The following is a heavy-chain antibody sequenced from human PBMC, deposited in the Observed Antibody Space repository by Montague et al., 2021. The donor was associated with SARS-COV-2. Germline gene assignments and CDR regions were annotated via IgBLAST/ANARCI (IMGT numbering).Heavy chain of an antibody. Sequence: SLRLSCAASGFTFSSYAMHWVRQAPGKGLERVAVISYDGSNKYYADSVKGRFTISRDNSKNTLYLQMNSLRAEDTAVYYCARVDSGSYVGAFDIWGQGTMVTVSS. CDR1: GFTFSSYA. D-gene: IGHD1-26*01. J-gene: IGHJ3*02. CDR2: ISYDGSNK. CDR3: ARVDSGSYVGAFDI. V-gene: IGHV3-30-3*01.